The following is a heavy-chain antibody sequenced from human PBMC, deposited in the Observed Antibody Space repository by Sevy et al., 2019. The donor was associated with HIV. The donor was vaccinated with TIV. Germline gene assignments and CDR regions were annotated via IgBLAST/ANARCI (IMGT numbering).Heavy chain of an antibody. V-gene: IGHV4-34*01. CDR2: INESGIT. CDR3: ARSPPVVVVPGAPSWFDP. J-gene: IGHJ5*02. D-gene: IGHD2-2*01. Sequence: SETLSLTCAVHDGSFSGYYWNWIRQLPGKGLEWIGEINESGITYYNPSLKSRVTISVDTSKKQFSLKLNTVTAVDSTVYFCARSPPVVVVPGAPSWFDPWGQGTLVTVSS. CDR1: DGSFSGYY.